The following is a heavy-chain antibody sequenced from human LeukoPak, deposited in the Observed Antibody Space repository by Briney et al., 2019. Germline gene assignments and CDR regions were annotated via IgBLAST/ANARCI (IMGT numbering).Heavy chain of an antibody. Sequence: PSETLSLTCTVSGGAISNYYWNWIRQPPGKGLEWIGYIYYTGSTNYNPSLKSRVTMSVDTSKNQFSLNLRSVTPEDTAVYYCARNLIPEQLVLNFWGQGTLVTVSS. V-gene: IGHV4-59*01. D-gene: IGHD6-13*01. J-gene: IGHJ4*02. CDR3: ARNLIPEQLVLNF. CDR2: IYYTGST. CDR1: GGAISNYY.